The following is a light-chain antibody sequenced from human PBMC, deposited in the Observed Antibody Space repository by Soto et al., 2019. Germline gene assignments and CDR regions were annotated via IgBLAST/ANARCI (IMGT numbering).Light chain of an antibody. V-gene: IGKV3-20*01. J-gene: IGKJ1*01. CDR3: QQYGSTSWT. CDR2: GAS. Sequence: EIVLTQSPGTLSLSPGERATLSCRASQIVSSSYLAWYQQKPGQAPRLLIYGASNRATGIPDRFSGSVSATDFTLTISRLEPEDFAVYYCQQYGSTSWTFGQGTKVEIK. CDR1: QIVSSSY.